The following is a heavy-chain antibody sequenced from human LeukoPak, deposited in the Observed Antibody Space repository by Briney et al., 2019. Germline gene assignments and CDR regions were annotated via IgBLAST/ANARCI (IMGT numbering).Heavy chain of an antibody. Sequence: SQTLSLTCTVSGGSFSSGDQYWSWLRQSPGRGVESIRRLHPSRILYHHPSLERRLPISIHTSKNQFSLNLNSVTPADTAVYFCSRGLDSINLGYWGQGTLVTVSS. CDR1: GGSFSSGDQY. CDR3: SRGLDSINLGY. D-gene: IGHD3-9*01. V-gene: IGHV4-31*03. CDR2: LHPSRIL. J-gene: IGHJ4*02.